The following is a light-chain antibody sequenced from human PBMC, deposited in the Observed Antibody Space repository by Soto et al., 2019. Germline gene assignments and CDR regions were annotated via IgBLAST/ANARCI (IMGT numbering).Light chain of an antibody. CDR3: QQSSNTPYT. V-gene: IGKV1-39*01. J-gene: IGKJ2*01. Sequence: DIQMTQSPFSLSASVGDRVTITCRASQSISSYLNWYQQKPGKAPKLLIYAASSLQSGVPSRFSGSGSGTDFTLTVSSLQPEDFETYYCQQSSNTPYTFGQGTKLEIK. CDR2: AAS. CDR1: QSISSY.